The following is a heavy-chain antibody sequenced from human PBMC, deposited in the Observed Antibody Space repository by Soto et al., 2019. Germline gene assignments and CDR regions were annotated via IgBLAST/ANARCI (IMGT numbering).Heavy chain of an antibody. CDR2: INHSGST. V-gene: IGHV4-34*01. D-gene: IGHD3-16*02. CDR3: ARGGDYVWGSDRHPLY. CDR1: GGSFSGYY. Sequence: QVQLQQWGAGLLKPSETLSLTCAVYGGSFSGYYWSWIRQPPGKGLEWIGEINHSGSTNYNPSHKSRFTISVDTSKNQFSLKLSSVTAADTAVYYCARGGDYVWGSDRHPLYWGQGTLVTVSS. J-gene: IGHJ4*02.